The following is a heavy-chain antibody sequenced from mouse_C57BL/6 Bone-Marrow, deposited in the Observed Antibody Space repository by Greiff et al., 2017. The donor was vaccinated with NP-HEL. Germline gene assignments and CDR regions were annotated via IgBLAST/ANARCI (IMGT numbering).Heavy chain of an antibody. CDR2: INPSTGGT. J-gene: IGHJ4*01. CDR1: GYSFTGYY. Sequence: VQLKESGPELVKPGASVKISCKASGYSFTGYYMNWVKQSPEKSLEWIGEINPSTGGTTYNQKFKAKATLTVDKSSSTAYMQLKSLTSEDSAVYYCARPFITTAYYAMDYWGQGTSVTVSS. D-gene: IGHD1-1*01. V-gene: IGHV1-42*01. CDR3: ARPFITTAYYAMDY.